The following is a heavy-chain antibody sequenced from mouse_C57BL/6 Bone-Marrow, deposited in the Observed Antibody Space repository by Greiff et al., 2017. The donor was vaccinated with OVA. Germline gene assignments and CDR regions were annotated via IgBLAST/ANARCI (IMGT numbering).Heavy chain of an antibody. J-gene: IGHJ1*03. CDR3: ARGDDYPPWYFDV. Sequence: QVQLQQSGPELVKPGASVKISCKASGYAFSSSWMNWVKQRPGKGLEWIGRIYPGDGDTNYNGKFKGKATLTADKSSSTAYMQLSSLTSEDSAVYFCARGDDYPPWYFDVWGTGTTVTVSS. D-gene: IGHD2-4*01. CDR2: IYPGDGDT. CDR1: GYAFSSSW. V-gene: IGHV1-82*01.